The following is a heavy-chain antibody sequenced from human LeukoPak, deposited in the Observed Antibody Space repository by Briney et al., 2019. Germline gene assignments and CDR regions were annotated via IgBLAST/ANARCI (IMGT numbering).Heavy chain of an antibody. D-gene: IGHD3-9*01. Sequence: QAGGSLRLSCGASGLTVSSYEMNWVRQAPGKGLEWISYISSSGNAIFYADSVKGRFTISRDNSKNTLYLQMNSLRAEDTAVYYCAKDGDILTGYGWFDPWGQGTLVTVSS. V-gene: IGHV3-48*03. CDR3: AKDGDILTGYGWFDP. CDR2: ISSSGNAI. CDR1: GLTVSSYE. J-gene: IGHJ5*02.